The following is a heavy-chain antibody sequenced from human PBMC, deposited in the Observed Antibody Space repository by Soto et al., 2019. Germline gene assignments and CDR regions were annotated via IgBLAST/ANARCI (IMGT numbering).Heavy chain of an antibody. CDR1: GCTFTNSA. Sequence: SVKVSCKASGCTFTNSAISWVRQAPGQGLEWMGGIIPIFGTTNYAQKFQGRVTITADESMSTAYMELSSLRSEDTAVYYCASGLRITFGRTYYFDYWGQGTLVTVSS. CDR3: ASGLRITFGRTYYFDY. D-gene: IGHD3-16*01. V-gene: IGHV1-69*13. J-gene: IGHJ4*02. CDR2: IIPIFGTT.